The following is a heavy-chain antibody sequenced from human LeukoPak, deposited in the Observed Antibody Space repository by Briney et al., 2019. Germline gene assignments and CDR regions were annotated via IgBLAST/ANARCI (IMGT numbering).Heavy chain of an antibody. D-gene: IGHD3-22*01. CDR1: GYTFTTYG. Sequence: ASVKVSCKASGYTFTTYGISWVRQAPGQGLEWMGWISAYNYNTNYAQKLQGRVTMTTDTSTSTAYMELRSLRSDDTAVYYCAADLNYYDSRGQHWGQGTLVTVSS. V-gene: IGHV1-18*01. CDR2: ISAYNYNT. CDR3: AADLNYYDSRGQH. J-gene: IGHJ1*01.